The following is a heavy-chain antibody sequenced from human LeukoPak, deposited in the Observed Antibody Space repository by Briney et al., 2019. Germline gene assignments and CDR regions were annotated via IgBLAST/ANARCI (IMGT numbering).Heavy chain of an antibody. V-gene: IGHV4-39*01. CDR1: GGSISSSSYY. Sequence: SETLSLTCTVSGGSISSSSYYWGWIRQPPGEGLEWFGSIYYSGSTYYNPSLKSRVTISVDTSKNQFSLKLSSVTAADTAVYYCARRQYGDFSAFDIWGQGTMVTVPS. CDR2: IYYSGST. J-gene: IGHJ3*02. D-gene: IGHD4-17*01. CDR3: ARRQYGDFSAFDI.